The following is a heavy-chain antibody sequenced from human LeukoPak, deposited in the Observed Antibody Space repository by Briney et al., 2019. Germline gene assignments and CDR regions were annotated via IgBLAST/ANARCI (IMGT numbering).Heavy chain of an antibody. CDR1: GYTFTGYY. CDR2: INPNSGGT. Sequence: GASVKVSCKASGYTFTGYYMHWVRQAPGQGLEWMGWINPNSGGTNYAQKFQGRVTMTRDTSISTAYMELSRLRSDDTAVYYCARDLAPLSGSYYEDTLSRPDGAFDIWGQGTMVTVSS. D-gene: IGHD1-26*01. CDR3: ARDLAPLSGSYYEDTLSRPDGAFDI. V-gene: IGHV1-2*02. J-gene: IGHJ3*02.